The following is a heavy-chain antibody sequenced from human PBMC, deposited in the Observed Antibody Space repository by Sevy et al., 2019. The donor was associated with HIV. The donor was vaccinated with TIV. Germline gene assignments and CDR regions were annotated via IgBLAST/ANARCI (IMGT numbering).Heavy chain of an antibody. D-gene: IGHD3-3*01. CDR3: ARDVGYYDFWSGYLEGYNWFDP. J-gene: IGHJ5*02. CDR1: GGTFSSYA. Sequence: TSVKVSCKASGGTFSSYAISWVRQAPGQGLEWMGGIIPIFGTANYAQKFQGRVTITADKSTSTAYMELSSLRSEDTAVNYCARDVGYYDFWSGYLEGYNWFDPWGQGTLVTVSS. CDR2: IIPIFGTA. V-gene: IGHV1-69*06.